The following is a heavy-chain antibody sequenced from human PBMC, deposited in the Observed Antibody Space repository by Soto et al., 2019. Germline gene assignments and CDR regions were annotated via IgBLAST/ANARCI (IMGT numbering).Heavy chain of an antibody. CDR3: ARDPRVGSSSFYYDYYGMDV. D-gene: IGHD6-6*01. J-gene: IGHJ6*02. V-gene: IGHV4-59*01. Sequence: SETLSLTCTVSGGSISSYYWSWIRQPPGKGLEWIGYIYYSWSTNYNPSLESRVTISVDTSKNQFSLKLSSVTAADTAVYYCARDPRVGSSSFYYDYYGMDVWGQGTTVTVSS. CDR2: IYYSWST. CDR1: GGSISSYY.